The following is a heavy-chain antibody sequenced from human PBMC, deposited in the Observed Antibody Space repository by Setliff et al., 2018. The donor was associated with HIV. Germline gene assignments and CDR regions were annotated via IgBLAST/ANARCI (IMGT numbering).Heavy chain of an antibody. CDR2: IIPIFGTA. CDR3: ARGRGSYGDYPGEFDP. CDR1: GGTFSSYA. J-gene: IGHJ5*02. D-gene: IGHD4-17*01. V-gene: IGHV1-69*05. Sequence: RASVKVSCKASGGTFSSYAISWVRQAPGQGLEWMGGIIPIFGTANYAQKFQGRVTITTDESTSTAYMELSSLRSEDTAVYYCARGRGSYGDYPGEFDPWGQGTLVTVSS.